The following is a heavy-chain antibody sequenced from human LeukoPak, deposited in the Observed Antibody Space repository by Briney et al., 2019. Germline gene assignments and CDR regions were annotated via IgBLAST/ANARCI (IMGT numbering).Heavy chain of an antibody. CDR3: AKDYYVWGSYLYREAPFDY. Sequence: PGGSLRLSCAASGFTFSSYWMHWVRQAPGKGLVWVSRINSDGSSTSYADSVKGRFTISRDNAKNTLYLQMNSLRAEDTAVYYCAKDYYVWGSYLYREAPFDYWGQGTLVTVSS. D-gene: IGHD3-16*02. CDR2: INSDGSST. V-gene: IGHV3-74*01. J-gene: IGHJ4*02. CDR1: GFTFSSYW.